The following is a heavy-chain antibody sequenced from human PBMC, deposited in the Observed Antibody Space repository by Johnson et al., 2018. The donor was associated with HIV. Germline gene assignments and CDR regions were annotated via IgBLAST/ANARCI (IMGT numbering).Heavy chain of an antibody. D-gene: IGHD6-13*01. J-gene: IGHJ3*02. CDR3: ARVGQQSNAFDI. Sequence: MLLVESGGGLVKPGGSLRLSCAASGFTFSDYYMSWIRQAPGQGLEWVGRTRNKANSYTTEYAASVKGRFTILRDDSKNSLYLQMNSLKTEDTAVYYCARVGQQSNAFDIWGQGTMVTVSS. V-gene: IGHV3-72*01. CDR2: TRNKANSYTT. CDR1: GFTFSDYY.